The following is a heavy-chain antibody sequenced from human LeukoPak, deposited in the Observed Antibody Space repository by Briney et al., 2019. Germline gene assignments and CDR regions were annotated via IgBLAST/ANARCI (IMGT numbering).Heavy chain of an antibody. J-gene: IGHJ4*02. CDR2: IRHNGSDK. CDR1: GFTFSKYA. D-gene: IGHD3-10*01. CDR3: ATEFNYYGSKNSG. V-gene: IGHV3-30*02. Sequence: GGSLRLSCAASGFTFSKYAMHWVRQAPGKGLEWVAFIRHNGSDKYYIDSVKDRFIISRDNPKNTLYLQMNSLRSEDTAVYYCATEFNYYGSKNSGWGQGTLVTVSS.